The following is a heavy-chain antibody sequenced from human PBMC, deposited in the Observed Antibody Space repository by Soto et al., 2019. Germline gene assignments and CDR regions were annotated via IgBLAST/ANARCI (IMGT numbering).Heavy chain of an antibody. D-gene: IGHD6-19*01. CDR3: AGMPTGIAVAKPDY. CDR1: GGSFSGYY. CDR2: INHSGST. V-gene: IGHV4-34*01. J-gene: IGHJ4*02. Sequence: PSETLSLTCAVYGGSFSGYYWSWIRQPPGKGLEWIGEINHSGSTNYNPSLKSRVTISVDTSKNQFSLKLSSVTAADTAVYYCAGMPTGIAVAKPDYWGQGTLVTVSS.